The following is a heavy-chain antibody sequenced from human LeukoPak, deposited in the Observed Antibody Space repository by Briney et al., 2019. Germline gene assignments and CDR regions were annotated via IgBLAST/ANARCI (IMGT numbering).Heavy chain of an antibody. D-gene: IGHD4-23*01. J-gene: IGHJ3*02. V-gene: IGHV4-30-4*01. CDR1: GGSFSDYY. Sequence: SETLSLTCAVSGGSFSDYYWSWIRQPPGKGLEWIGYIYYSGSTYYNPSLKSRVTISVDTSKNQFSLKLSSVTAADTAVYYCARAGDYGGNLRGDAFDIWGQGTMVTVSS. CDR2: IYYSGST. CDR3: ARAGDYGGNLRGDAFDI.